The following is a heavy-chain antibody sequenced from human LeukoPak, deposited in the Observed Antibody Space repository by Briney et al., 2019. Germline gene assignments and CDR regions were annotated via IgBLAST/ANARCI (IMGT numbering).Heavy chain of an antibody. Sequence: KPSETLSLTCTVSGGSISSYYWNCIRQPPGKGLEWIGYIYYSGTTSYNPSLKSRVSISVDTSKNQISLKLSSVTAADTAVYYCARDKGEGLDIWGQGTMVTVSS. CDR2: IYYSGTT. J-gene: IGHJ3*02. CDR1: GGSISSYY. V-gene: IGHV4-59*01. D-gene: IGHD1-26*01. CDR3: ARDKGEGLDI.